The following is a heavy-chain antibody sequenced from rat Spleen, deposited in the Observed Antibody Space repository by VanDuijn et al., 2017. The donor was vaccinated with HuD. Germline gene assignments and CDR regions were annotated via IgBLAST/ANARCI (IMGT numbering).Heavy chain of an antibody. D-gene: IGHD1-9*01. Sequence: QVQLKESGPGLVQPSQTLSLTCTVSGFSLTTNSVHWFRQPPGKGLEWIAAVSSGGNTYYDSTLKSRLSISRDTSKSQVFLKIYSLQTEDTAIYFCTREGHTMDRATYWFAYWGQGTLVTVSS. CDR3: TREGHTMDRATYWFAY. CDR1: GFSLTTNS. J-gene: IGHJ3*01. CDR2: VSSGGNT. V-gene: IGHV2-6*01.